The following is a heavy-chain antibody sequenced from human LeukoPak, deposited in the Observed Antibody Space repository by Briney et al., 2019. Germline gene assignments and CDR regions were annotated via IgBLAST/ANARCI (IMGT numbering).Heavy chain of an antibody. D-gene: IGHD3-22*01. CDR2: IYYSGST. J-gene: IGHJ3*02. Sequence: SETLSLTCTVSGGSISSYYWSWIRQPPGKGLEWIGYIYYSGSTNYNPSLKSRVTISVDTSKNQFSLKLSSVTAADTAVYYCARDGDYYDSSGYYSGRAFDIWGQGTMVTVSS. CDR3: ARDGDYYDSSGYYSGRAFDI. V-gene: IGHV4-59*12. CDR1: GGSISSYY.